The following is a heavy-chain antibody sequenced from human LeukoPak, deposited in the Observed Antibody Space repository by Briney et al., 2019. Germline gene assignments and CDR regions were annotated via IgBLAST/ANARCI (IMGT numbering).Heavy chain of an antibody. D-gene: IGHD1-26*01. Sequence: TLSLTRAVYGGSFRGYYWSWIRQPTGKGLEWIGEINHSGSTNYNPSLKSRVTISVDKSKNQFSLKLSSVTAADTAVYYCARVGRFYSSVYYFDYWGQGTLVTVSS. J-gene: IGHJ4*02. CDR3: ARVGRFYSSVYYFDY. V-gene: IGHV4-34*01. CDR2: INHSGST. CDR1: GGSFRGYY.